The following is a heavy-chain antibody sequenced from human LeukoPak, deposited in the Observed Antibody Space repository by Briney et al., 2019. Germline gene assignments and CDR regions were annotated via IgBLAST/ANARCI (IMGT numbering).Heavy chain of an antibody. CDR1: GFTFSSYW. Sequence: TGGSLRLSCAASGFTFSSYWMNWVRQAPGKGLEWVAVIWYDGSNKYYADSVKGRFTISRDNSKNTLYLQMNSLRAEDTAVYYCAKDRRIVVVTTIFDYWGQGTLVTVSS. J-gene: IGHJ4*02. D-gene: IGHD2-21*02. V-gene: IGHV3-33*06. CDR3: AKDRRIVVVTTIFDY. CDR2: IWYDGSNK.